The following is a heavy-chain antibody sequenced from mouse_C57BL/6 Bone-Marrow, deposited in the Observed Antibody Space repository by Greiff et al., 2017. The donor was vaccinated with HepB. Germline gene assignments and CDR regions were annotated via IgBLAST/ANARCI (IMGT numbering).Heavy chain of an antibody. J-gene: IGHJ4*01. Sequence: EVKLVESGGGLVKPGGSLKLSCAASGFTFSSYAMSWVRQTPEKRLEWVATISDGGSYTYYPDNVKGRFTISRDNAKNNLYLQMSHLKSEDTAMYYCARDRLVYYAMDYWGQGTSVTVSS. CDR2: ISDGGSYT. D-gene: IGHD3-2*02. V-gene: IGHV5-4*01. CDR3: ARDRLVYYAMDY. CDR1: GFTFSSYA.